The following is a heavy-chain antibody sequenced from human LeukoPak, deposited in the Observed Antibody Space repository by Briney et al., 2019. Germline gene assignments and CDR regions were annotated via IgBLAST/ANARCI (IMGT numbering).Heavy chain of an antibody. J-gene: IGHJ4*02. V-gene: IGHV4-59*01. D-gene: IGHD4-17*01. CDR1: GFTFSTYW. CDR3: ARVDGDTGGSGFDY. Sequence: GSLRLSCEASGFTFSTYWMSWVRQAPGKGLEWIGYISYSGSTRFNPSLKSRVTISEDMPNNQFSLKLSSVTAADSGVYYCARVDGDTGGSGFDYWGQGTLVTVSS. CDR2: ISYSGST.